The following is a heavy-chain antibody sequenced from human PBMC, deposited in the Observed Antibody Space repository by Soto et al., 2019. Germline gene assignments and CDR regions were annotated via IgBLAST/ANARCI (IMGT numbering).Heavy chain of an antibody. V-gene: IGHV1-69*13. CDR2: IIPIFGTA. Sequence: ASVKVSCKASGGTFSSYAISWVRQAPGQGLEWMGGIIPIFGTANYAQKFQGRVTITADESTSTAYMELSSLRSEDTAVYYCARVQSIAARTYYYYGMDVWGQGTTVTVSS. CDR1: GGTFSSYA. J-gene: IGHJ6*02. D-gene: IGHD6-6*01. CDR3: ARVQSIAARTYYYYGMDV.